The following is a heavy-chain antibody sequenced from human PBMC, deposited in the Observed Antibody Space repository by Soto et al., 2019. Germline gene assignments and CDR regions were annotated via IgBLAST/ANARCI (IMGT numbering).Heavy chain of an antibody. Sequence: GGSLRLSCAASGFTFSRHWMHWVRQVPGKGLVWLSRINSDGSSTAYADSVKGRFTISRDNAKNSLYLQMNSLRAEDTAVYYCARGLAAARRPTNWFDPWGQGTLVTVSS. J-gene: IGHJ5*02. D-gene: IGHD6-13*01. CDR2: INSDGSST. CDR3: ARGLAAARRPTNWFDP. V-gene: IGHV3-74*03. CDR1: GFTFSRHW.